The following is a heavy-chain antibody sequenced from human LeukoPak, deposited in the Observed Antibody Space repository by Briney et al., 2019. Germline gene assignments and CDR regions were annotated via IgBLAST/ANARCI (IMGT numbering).Heavy chain of an antibody. CDR1: GDSVSSNSAA. CDR3: AREFEGYSSGPGVCDY. CDR2: TYYRSKWYN. Sequence: SQTLSLTCALSGDSVSSNSAAWNWIRQSPSRGLEWLVRTYYRSKWYNDYAVSVKIRITINPDTSKNQFSLQLNSVTPEDTAVYYCAREFEGYSSGPGVCDYWGQGTLVTVSS. V-gene: IGHV6-1*01. J-gene: IGHJ4*02. D-gene: IGHD6-19*01.